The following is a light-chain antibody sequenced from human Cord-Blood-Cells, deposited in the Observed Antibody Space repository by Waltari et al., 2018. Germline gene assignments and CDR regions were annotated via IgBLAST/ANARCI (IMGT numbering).Light chain of an antibody. CDR2: EGS. V-gene: IGLV2-23*01. CDR3: CSYAGSSTYV. J-gene: IGLJ1*01. Sequence: QSALTQPASVSGSPGQSITIPCTGTSSDVGSYNIVSWYQQHPGKAPKLMIYEGSKRPSGVSKRFSGSKSGNPASLTISGLQAEDEADYYCCSYAGSSTYVFGTGTKVTVL. CDR1: SSDVGSYNI.